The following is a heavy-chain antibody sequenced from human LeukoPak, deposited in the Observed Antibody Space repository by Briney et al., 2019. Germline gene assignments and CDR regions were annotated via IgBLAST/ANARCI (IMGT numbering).Heavy chain of an antibody. CDR3: ARDGPYGSGGPKYYYYGMDV. Sequence: GGSLRLSCAASGFTFSDYYMSWIRQAPGKGLEWVSYISSSGSTIYYADSVKGRFTISRDNAKNSLYLQMNSLRAEDTAVYYCARDGPYGSGGPKYYYYGMDVWGQGTTVTVSS. CDR1: GFTFSDYY. J-gene: IGHJ6*02. CDR2: ISSSGSTI. D-gene: IGHD3-10*01. V-gene: IGHV3-11*01.